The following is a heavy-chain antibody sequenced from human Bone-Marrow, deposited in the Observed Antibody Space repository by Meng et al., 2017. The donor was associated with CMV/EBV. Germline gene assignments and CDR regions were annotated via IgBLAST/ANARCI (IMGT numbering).Heavy chain of an antibody. V-gene: IGHV3-48*04. J-gene: IGHJ4*02. Sequence: GESLKISCAASGFTFSSYSMNWVRQAPGKGLEWISYISSSSKGIYYADSMKGRFTISRDNAKNSLYLQMNSLRAEDTALYYCAKADHSSGWRDGVDYWGQGTLVTVSS. CDR1: GFTFSSYS. CDR3: AKADHSSGWRDGVDY. D-gene: IGHD6-19*01. CDR2: ISSSSKGI.